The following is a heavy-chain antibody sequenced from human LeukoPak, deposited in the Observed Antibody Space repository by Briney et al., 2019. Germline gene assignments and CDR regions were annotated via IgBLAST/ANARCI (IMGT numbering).Heavy chain of an antibody. CDR2: ISYDGSNK. J-gene: IGHJ4*02. CDR1: GFTFSSYA. D-gene: IGHD3-10*01. V-gene: IGHV3-30*04. Sequence: GGSLRLSCAASGFTFSSYAMHWVRQAPGKGLEWVAVISYDGSNKYYADSVKGRFTISRDNSKNTLYLQMNSLRAEDTAVYYCARGTSRGVRDYWGQGTLVTVSS. CDR3: ARGTSRGVRDY.